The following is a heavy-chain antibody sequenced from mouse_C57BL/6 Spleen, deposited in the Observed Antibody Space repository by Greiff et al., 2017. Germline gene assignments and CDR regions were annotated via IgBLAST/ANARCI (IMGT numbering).Heavy chain of an antibody. CDR1: GYTFTDYY. Sequence: QVQLKQSGAELVRPGASVKMSCKASGYTFTDYYINWVKQRPGQGLEWIARIYPGSGNTYYNEKFKGKATLTAEKSSSTAYMQLSSLTSEDSAVYFCARGELGGWFAYWGQGTLVTVSA. J-gene: IGHJ3*01. CDR2: IYPGSGNT. CDR3: ARGELGGWFAY. V-gene: IGHV1-76*01.